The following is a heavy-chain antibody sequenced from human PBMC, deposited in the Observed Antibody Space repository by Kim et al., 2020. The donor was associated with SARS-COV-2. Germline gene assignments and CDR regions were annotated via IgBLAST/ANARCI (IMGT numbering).Heavy chain of an antibody. CDR1: GYTFTSYA. D-gene: IGHD6-19*01. Sequence: ASVKVSCKASGYTFTSYAMHWVRQAPGQRLEWMGWINAGNGNTKYSQKFQGRVTITRDTSASTAYMELSSLRSEDTAVYYCARDLLGAVAVNPYYYYYMDVWGKGTTVTVSS. V-gene: IGHV1-3*01. CDR3: ARDLLGAVAVNPYYYYYMDV. CDR2: INAGNGNT. J-gene: IGHJ6*03.